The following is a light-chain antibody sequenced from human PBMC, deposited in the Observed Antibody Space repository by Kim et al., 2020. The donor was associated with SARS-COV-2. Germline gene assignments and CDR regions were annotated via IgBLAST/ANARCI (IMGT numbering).Light chain of an antibody. Sequence: ASVGDRVTITCRASQSISNWLAWYQQKPGKAPKLLIYEASSLGSGVPSRISGSESGTEFTLAISSLQSDDFATYYCQQYNSYPLTFGGGTKVDIK. V-gene: IGKV1-5*01. J-gene: IGKJ4*01. CDR1: QSISNW. CDR3: QQYNSYPLT. CDR2: EAS.